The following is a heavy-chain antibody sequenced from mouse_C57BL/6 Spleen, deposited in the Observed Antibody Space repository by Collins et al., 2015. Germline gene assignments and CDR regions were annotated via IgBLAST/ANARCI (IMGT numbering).Heavy chain of an antibody. CDR1: GYTFTDYY. CDR2: IFPGSGST. Sequence: QVQLQQSGPELVKPGASVKISCKASGYTFTDYYINWVKQRPGQGLEWIGWIFPGSGSTYYNEKFKGKATLTVDKSSSTAYMLLSSLTSEDSAVYFCAVFITTARFYWYFDVWGTGTTVTVSS. CDR3: AVFITTARFYWYFDV. V-gene: IGHV1-75*01. D-gene: IGHD1-1*01. J-gene: IGHJ1*03.